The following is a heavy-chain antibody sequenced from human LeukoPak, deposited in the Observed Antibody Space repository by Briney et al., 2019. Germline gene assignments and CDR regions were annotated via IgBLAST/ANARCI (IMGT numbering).Heavy chain of an antibody. Sequence: SVKVSCKASGGTFSSYAISWVRQAPGQGLEWMGGIIPIFGTANYAQKFQGRVTITADESTSTAYMELSSLRAEDTAVYYCANERTEQWLVRSYYYYGMDVWGQGTTVTVSS. CDR2: IIPIFGTA. J-gene: IGHJ6*02. V-gene: IGHV1-69*01. CDR3: ANERTEQWLVRSYYYYGMDV. CDR1: GGTFSSYA. D-gene: IGHD6-19*01.